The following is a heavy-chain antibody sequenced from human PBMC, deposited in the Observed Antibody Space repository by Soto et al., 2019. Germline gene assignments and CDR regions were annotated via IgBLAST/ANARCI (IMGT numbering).Heavy chain of an antibody. V-gene: IGHV3-13*01. Sequence: GGSLRLSCAASGFTFSSYDMHWVRQATGKGLEWVSAIGTAGDTYYPGSVKGRFTISRENAKNSLYLQMNSLRAEDTAVYYCARENAAVVPYYGMDVWGQGTTVTVSS. D-gene: IGHD6-19*01. CDR2: IGTAGDT. CDR3: ARENAAVVPYYGMDV. J-gene: IGHJ6*02. CDR1: GFTFSSYD.